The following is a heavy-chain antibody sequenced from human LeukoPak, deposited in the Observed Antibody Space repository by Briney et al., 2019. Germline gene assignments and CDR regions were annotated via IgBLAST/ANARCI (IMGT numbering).Heavy chain of an antibody. CDR1: GGSISSGSYY. CDR2: IYTSGST. Sequence: SQTLSLTCTVSGGSISSGSYYWSWIRQPAGKGLEWIGRIYTSGSTNYNPSLKSRVTISVDTSKNQFSLKLSSVTAADTAVYYCASWSIAAADFDYWGQGTLVTVSS. D-gene: IGHD6-13*01. V-gene: IGHV4-61*02. CDR3: ASWSIAAADFDY. J-gene: IGHJ4*02.